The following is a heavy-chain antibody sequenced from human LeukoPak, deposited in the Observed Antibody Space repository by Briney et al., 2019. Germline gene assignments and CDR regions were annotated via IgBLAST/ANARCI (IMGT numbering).Heavy chain of an antibody. Sequence: GGSLRLSCAASGFTFSSHAMHWVRQAPGKGLEWVAVISYDGSNKYYADSVKGRFTISRDNSKNTLYLQMNSLRAEDTAVYYCARDRTSLFDAFDIWGQGTMVTVSS. D-gene: IGHD3/OR15-3a*01. CDR3: ARDRTSLFDAFDI. J-gene: IGHJ3*02. CDR1: GFTFSSHA. CDR2: ISYDGSNK. V-gene: IGHV3-30-3*01.